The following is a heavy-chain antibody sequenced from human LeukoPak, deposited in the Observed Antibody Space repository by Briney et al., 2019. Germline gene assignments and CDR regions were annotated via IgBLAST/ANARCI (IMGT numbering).Heavy chain of an antibody. CDR3: AGDTYYYYDSSGYYY. V-gene: IGHV1-69*13. CDR2: IIPIFGTA. J-gene: IGHJ4*02. Sequence: SVKVSCKASGGTFSSYAISWVRQAPGQGLEWMGGIIPIFGTANYAQKFQGRVTITADESTSTAYMELSSLRSEDTAVYYCAGDTYYYYDSSGYYYWGQGTLVTVSS. CDR1: GGTFSSYA. D-gene: IGHD3-22*01.